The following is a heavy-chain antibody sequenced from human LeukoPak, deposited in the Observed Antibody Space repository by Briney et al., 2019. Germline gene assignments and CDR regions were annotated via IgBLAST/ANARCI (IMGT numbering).Heavy chain of an antibody. CDR1: GGSISTYY. CDR2: IYYTGST. V-gene: IGHV4-59*01. CDR3: ARGRGDARGTSFDP. J-gene: IGHJ5*02. Sequence: PSETLSLTCIVSGGSISTYYWSWIRQPHGKGLEWIGYIYYTGSTTYNPSLKSRVSISVDTSKNKFSLDLNSVSAADTAVYYCARGRGDARGTSFDPWGQGTLVTVSS. D-gene: IGHD3-10*01.